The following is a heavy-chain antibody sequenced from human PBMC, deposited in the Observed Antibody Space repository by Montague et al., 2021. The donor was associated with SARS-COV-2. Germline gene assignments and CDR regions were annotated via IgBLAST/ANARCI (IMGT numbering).Heavy chain of an antibody. D-gene: IGHD1-26*01. V-gene: IGHV6-1*01. CDR1: GDSVAIKRVR. CDR3: ARERWAVGVSFDY. Sequence: CAISGDSVAIKRVRWNWKRQSPSRGLEWLGRTYYRSKWSNEYALSVKSRITITPDTSKNQLSLQLTSVTPEDTAVYFCARERWAVGVSFDYWGQGTLVTVSS. CDR2: TYYRSKWSN. J-gene: IGHJ4*02.